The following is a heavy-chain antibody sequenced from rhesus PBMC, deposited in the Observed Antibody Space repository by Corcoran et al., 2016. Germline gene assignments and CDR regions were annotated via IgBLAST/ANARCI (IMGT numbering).Heavy chain of an antibody. CDR1: GYTCTELS. CDR3: ARNLYDYDISSRSRDYYGLDS. Sequence: EVQLVQSGAEVKKPGASVKISCKASGYTCTELSMHWVRQAPGKGLGWMGRVDPEDGEAAYAQKFQDRVTITADTSTDTAYMELSSVTAADTAVYYCARNLYDYDISSRSRDYYGLDSWGQGVVVTVSS. CDR2: VDPEDGEA. D-gene: IGHD3-40*01. V-gene: IGHV1-111*02. J-gene: IGHJ6*01.